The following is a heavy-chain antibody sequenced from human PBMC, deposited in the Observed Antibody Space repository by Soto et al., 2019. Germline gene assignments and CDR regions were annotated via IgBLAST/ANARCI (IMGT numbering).Heavy chain of an antibody. Sequence: ASVKVSCKASGYTFTSNFLHWVRQAPGQGLEWMGVINPSGGSTTYAQKFQGRVTMTRDTSTSTVYMELSSLRLEDTAVYYCARDPHGRKYVYFYYWGEGSRVTVSS. CDR2: INPSGGST. CDR3: ARDPHGRKYVYFYY. D-gene: IGHD3-16*01. J-gene: IGHJ4*02. CDR1: GYTFTSNF. V-gene: IGHV1-46*01.